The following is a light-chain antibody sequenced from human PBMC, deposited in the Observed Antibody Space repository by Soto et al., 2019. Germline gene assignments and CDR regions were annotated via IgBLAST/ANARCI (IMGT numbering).Light chain of an antibody. CDR3: SSYTTSATLV. Sequence: QSVLTQPASVSGSPGQSITISCTGTSSDVGGYKYVSWYQQHPGKAPKLMIFDVSNRPSGISNRFSGSKSGNTASLTISGLQAEDEADYHCSSYTTSATLVFGTGTRSPS. CDR1: SSDVGGYKY. J-gene: IGLJ1*01. V-gene: IGLV2-14*03. CDR2: DVS.